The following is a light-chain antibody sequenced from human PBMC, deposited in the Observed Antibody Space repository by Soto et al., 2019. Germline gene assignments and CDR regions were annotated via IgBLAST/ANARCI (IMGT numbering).Light chain of an antibody. CDR2: DVT. CDR1: SSDVGGYDY. CDR3: CSYAGTYTFYA. J-gene: IGLJ1*01. V-gene: IGLV2-11*01. Sequence: QSALTQPRSVSGSPGQSVTISCTGTSSDVGGYDYVSWYQQHPGKAPKLMIYDVTERPSGVPDRFSASKSGNTASLTISGLQPEDEADYHCCSYAGTYTFYAFGTGTKVTVL.